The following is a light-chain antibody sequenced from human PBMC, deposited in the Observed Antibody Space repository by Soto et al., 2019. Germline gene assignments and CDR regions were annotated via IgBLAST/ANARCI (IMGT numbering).Light chain of an antibody. Sequence: QSVLTQPPSVSGAPGQRVTISCTGSSSNIGAGYDVHWYQQLPGTAPKLLTYGNSNRPSGVPDRFSGSKSGTSASLAITGLQAEDEADYYCQSYDSSLSGSVFGGGTKGTVL. J-gene: IGLJ3*02. CDR1: SSNIGAGYD. CDR2: GNS. CDR3: QSYDSSLSGSV. V-gene: IGLV1-40*01.